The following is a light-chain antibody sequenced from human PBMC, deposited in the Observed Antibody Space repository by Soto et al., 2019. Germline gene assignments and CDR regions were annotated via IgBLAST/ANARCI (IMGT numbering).Light chain of an antibody. J-gene: IGKJ1*01. CDR3: QQYGSSPPRT. CDR1: QSVSNSY. Sequence: ESVLTQSPATLSLSPGERATLSCRASQSVSNSYLAWYQQKPGQAPRLLIYGASSRATGIPDSFSGSGSGTDFTLTISRLEPEDFAVYYCQQYGSSPPRTFGQGTKVDIK. CDR2: GAS. V-gene: IGKV3-20*01.